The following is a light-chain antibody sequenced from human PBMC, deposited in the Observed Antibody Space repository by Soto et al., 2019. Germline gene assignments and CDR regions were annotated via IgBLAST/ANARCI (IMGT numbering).Light chain of an antibody. J-gene: IGKJ4*01. CDR1: QSVSSSY. Sequence: EIVLTQSPGTLSLSPGERATLSCMASQSVSSSYLAWYQQKPGQAPRLLMYGASNRATGIPDRFSGSGSGTDFTLTISRLEPEDVAVYYCQQYGSSPLTLGGGTKVDIK. CDR2: GAS. V-gene: IGKV3-20*01. CDR3: QQYGSSPLT.